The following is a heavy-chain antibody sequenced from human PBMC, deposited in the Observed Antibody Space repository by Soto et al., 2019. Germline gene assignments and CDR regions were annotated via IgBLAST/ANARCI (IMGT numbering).Heavy chain of an antibody. J-gene: IGHJ4*02. CDR3: TTIRWFSYYFDY. CDR2: IKTKTDGETT. Sequence: SGGSLRLSCAASGFTFSDHYMDWVRQAPGKGLEWVGRIKTKTDGETTDYAAPVKGRFTISRDDSKNTLYLQMNSLKTEDTAVYYCTTIRWFSYYFDYWGQGTLVTVSS. D-gene: IGHD2-15*01. CDR1: GFTFSDHY. V-gene: IGHV3-15*07.